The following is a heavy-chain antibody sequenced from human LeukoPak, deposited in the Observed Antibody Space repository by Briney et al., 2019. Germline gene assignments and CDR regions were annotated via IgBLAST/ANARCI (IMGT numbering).Heavy chain of an antibody. CDR3: AKDLARGGFWSGHNN. D-gene: IGHD3-3*01. Sequence: PGGSLRLSCAASGFTFSSYAMSWVRQAPGKGLEWVSAISGSGGSTYYADSVKGRFTISRDNSKNTLYLQMNSLRAEDTAVYYCAKDLARGGFWSGHNNWGQGTLVTVSS. V-gene: IGHV3-23*01. J-gene: IGHJ4*02. CDR2: ISGSGGST. CDR1: GFTFSSYA.